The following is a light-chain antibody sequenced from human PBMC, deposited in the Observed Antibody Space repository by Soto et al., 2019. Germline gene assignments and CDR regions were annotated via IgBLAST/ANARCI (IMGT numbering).Light chain of an antibody. CDR1: SSNIGNNY. CDR2: DNN. Sequence: QSVLTQPPSVSAAPGQKVTISCSGSSSNIGNNYVSWYQQLPGTAPKLLIYDNNKRPSGIPDRFSGSKSGTSATLGITGLQTGDEADYYCGTWDSRLSAVVFGGETKVTVL. J-gene: IGLJ2*01. V-gene: IGLV1-51*01. CDR3: GTWDSRLSAVV.